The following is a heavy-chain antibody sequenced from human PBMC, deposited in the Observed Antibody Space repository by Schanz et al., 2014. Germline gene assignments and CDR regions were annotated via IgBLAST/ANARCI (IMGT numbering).Heavy chain of an antibody. Sequence: QVQVVQSGAELKKPGASVKVSCKASGYTFSSHGIHWLRQAPGQSLEWMGWINTANGNAEYSANIQARVTIARDTSATAAYMELANLRSEDTAVYYCARDLCYGDGGNCDSDGFDIWGQGTLVTVSS. J-gene: IGHJ3*02. D-gene: IGHD2-2*03. CDR1: GYTFSSHG. V-gene: IGHV1-3*04. CDR2: INTANGNA. CDR3: ARDLCYGDGGNCDSDGFDI.